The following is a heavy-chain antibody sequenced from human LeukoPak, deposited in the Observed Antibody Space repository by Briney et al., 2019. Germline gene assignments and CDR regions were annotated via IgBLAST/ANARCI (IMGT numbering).Heavy chain of an antibody. Sequence: ASVNVSCKASGYTFTRYVINWARQPPGQGLEWLGWMNTDRGNTGSAQTFEGRVTMTRNISISTAYMALSSLRSEDTAVYYCARYYDFWSGYSTDYYGMDVWGQGTTVTVSS. CDR2: MNTDRGNT. CDR3: ARYYDFWSGYSTDYYGMDV. CDR1: GYTFTRYV. D-gene: IGHD3-3*01. J-gene: IGHJ6*02. V-gene: IGHV1-8*01.